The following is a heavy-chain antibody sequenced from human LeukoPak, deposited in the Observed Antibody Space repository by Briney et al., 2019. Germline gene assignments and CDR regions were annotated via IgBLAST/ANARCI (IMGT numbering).Heavy chain of an antibody. CDR2: ISQDGSEE. CDR1: KFTFSSYW. J-gene: IGHJ4*02. V-gene: IGHV3-7*01. CDR3: AREKPMIADY. Sequence: GGSLRLSCAASKFTFSSYWMSWVRQAPGKGLEWVACISQDGSEERYVASVKGRFTISRDNAKVSLYLQMNSLRDEDTAVYYCAREKPMIADYWGQGALVTVSS. D-gene: IGHD3-22*01.